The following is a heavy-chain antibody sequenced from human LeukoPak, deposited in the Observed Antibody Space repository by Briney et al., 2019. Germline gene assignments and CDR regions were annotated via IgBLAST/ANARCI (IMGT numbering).Heavy chain of an antibody. CDR1: GGSISSGGYY. Sequence: PSQTLSLTCTVSGGSISSGGYYWSWIRQHPGKGLEWIGYIYYSGSTNYNPSLKSRVTISVDTSKNQFSLKLSSVTAADTAVYYCAREREIAAAEDYYYYYYMDVWGKGTTVTVSS. D-gene: IGHD6-13*01. J-gene: IGHJ6*03. CDR2: IYYSGST. V-gene: IGHV4-31*03. CDR3: AREREIAAAEDYYYYYYMDV.